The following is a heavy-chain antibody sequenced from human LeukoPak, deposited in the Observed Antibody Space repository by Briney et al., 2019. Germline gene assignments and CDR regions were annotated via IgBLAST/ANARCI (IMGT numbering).Heavy chain of an antibody. D-gene: IGHD2-2*01. J-gene: IGHJ4*02. V-gene: IGHV1-18*01. CDR3: ARDEGYCSSTSCSEFDY. CDR1: GYTFTSYG. CDR2: ISAYNGNT. Sequence: ASVNVSFKASGYTFTSYGISWVRQAPGQGLEWMGWISAYNGNTNYAQKLQGRVTMTTDTSTSTAYMELRSLRSDDTAVYYCARDEGYCSSTSCSEFDYWGQGTLVTVSS.